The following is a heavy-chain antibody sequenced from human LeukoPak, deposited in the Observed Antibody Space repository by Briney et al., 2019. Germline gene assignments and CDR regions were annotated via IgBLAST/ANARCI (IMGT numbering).Heavy chain of an antibody. Sequence: ASVKVPCKASGYTFISYDINWVRQATGQGLEWMGWMNPNSGNTGYAQKFQGRVTMTRNTSISTAYMELSSLRSEDTAVYYCARGRAAAGTGWFDPWGQGTLVTVSS. J-gene: IGHJ5*02. CDR2: MNPNSGNT. CDR1: GYTFISYD. D-gene: IGHD6-13*01. CDR3: ARGRAAAGTGWFDP. V-gene: IGHV1-8*01.